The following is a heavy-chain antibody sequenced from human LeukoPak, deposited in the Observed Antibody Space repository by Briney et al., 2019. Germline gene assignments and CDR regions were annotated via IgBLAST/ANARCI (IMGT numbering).Heavy chain of an antibody. CDR3: ARGYCGGDCYSDTAFDI. J-gene: IGHJ3*02. CDR1: GFTVSSNY. D-gene: IGHD2-21*02. Sequence: GGSLRLSCAASGFTVSSNYMTWVRQAPGKGLEWVSLIFSGGSTYYADSVKGRFTISRDNSNNTLYLEMNSLRAEDTAVYYCARGYCGGDCYSDTAFDIWGQGTMVTVSS. V-gene: IGHV3-53*01. CDR2: IFSGGST.